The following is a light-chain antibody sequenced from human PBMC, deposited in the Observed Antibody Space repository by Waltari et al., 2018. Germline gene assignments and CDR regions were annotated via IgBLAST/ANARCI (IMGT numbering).Light chain of an antibody. CDR3: QQYNSYSGLT. J-gene: IGKJ4*01. CDR1: QSISSW. CDR2: KAS. V-gene: IGKV1-5*03. Sequence: DIQMTQSPSTLSASVGDSVTITCRASQSISSWLAWYQQKPGKAPKLLIYKASSLESGVPSRFSGSGSGTECTLTISSLQPDDFATYYCQQYNSYSGLTFGGGTKVEIK.